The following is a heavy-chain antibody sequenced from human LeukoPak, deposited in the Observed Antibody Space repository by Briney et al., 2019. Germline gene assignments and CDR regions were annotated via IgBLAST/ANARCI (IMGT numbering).Heavy chain of an antibody. CDR1: GGSISSSSYY. CDR3: ARGHRGGGSYSYYYYYMDV. D-gene: IGHD1-26*01. Sequence: SETLSLTCTVSGGSISSSSYYWGWIRQPPGKGLEWIGSIYYSGSTNYNPSLKSRVTFSVDTSKNQFSLKLSSVTAADTAVYYCARGHRGGGSYSYYYYYMDVWGKGTTVTVSS. V-gene: IGHV4-39*07. CDR2: IYYSGST. J-gene: IGHJ6*03.